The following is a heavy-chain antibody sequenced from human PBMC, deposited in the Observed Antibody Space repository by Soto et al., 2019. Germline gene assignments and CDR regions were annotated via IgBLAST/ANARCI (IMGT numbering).Heavy chain of an antibody. J-gene: IGHJ3*02. CDR2: ISYDGSNK. CDR1: GFTFSSYG. Sequence: QVQLVESGGGVVQPGRSLRLSCAASGFTFSSYGMHWVRQAPGKGLEWVAVISYDGSNKYYADSVKGRFTISRDNSKNTLYLQMNSLRAEDTDVYYCAKPSGSGAFDIWGQGTMVTVSS. D-gene: IGHD1-26*01. V-gene: IGHV3-30*18. CDR3: AKPSGSGAFDI.